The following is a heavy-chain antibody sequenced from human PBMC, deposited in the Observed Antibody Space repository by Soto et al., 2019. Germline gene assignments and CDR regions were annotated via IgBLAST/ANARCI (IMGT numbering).Heavy chain of an antibody. Sequence: GGSLVIGCASSGLTFSIYWMSWVRQAPGKGLEWVANINKDGSEKYYVDSVKGRFTISRDNSKNSLYLQMNSLRAEDTAVYYCARARRDFWSGYYLPFAYWGQGTMVTVSS. J-gene: IGHJ4*02. CDR3: ARARRDFWSGYYLPFAY. CDR2: INKDGSEK. CDR1: GLTFSIYW. D-gene: IGHD3-3*01. V-gene: IGHV3-7*03.